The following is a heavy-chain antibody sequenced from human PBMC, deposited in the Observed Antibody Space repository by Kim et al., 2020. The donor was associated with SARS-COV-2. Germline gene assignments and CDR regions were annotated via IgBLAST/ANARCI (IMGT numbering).Heavy chain of an antibody. V-gene: IGHV3-15*01. D-gene: IGHD3-10*01. CDR3: AKGVSTFDS. J-gene: IGHJ4*02. Sequence: GGTTDYAATGKSKFTISKDDSKNTLYLQMNSLKTGDTAVYYCAKGVSTFDSWGQGTLVTVSS. CDR2: GGTT.